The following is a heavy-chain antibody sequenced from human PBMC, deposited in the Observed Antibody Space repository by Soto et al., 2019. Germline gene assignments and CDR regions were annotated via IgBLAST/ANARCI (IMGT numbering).Heavy chain of an antibody. CDR2: ISYDGSNK. D-gene: IGHD3-3*01. J-gene: IGHJ6*02. Sequence: PVGSLRLSCAASGFTFSSYAMHWVRQAPGKGLEWVAVISYDGSNKYYADSVKGRFTISRDNSKNTLYLQMNSLRAEDTAVYYCARDQRVRFLEWLSPQYYYYYYGMDVWGQGTTVTVSS. V-gene: IGHV3-30-3*01. CDR3: ARDQRVRFLEWLSPQYYYYYYGMDV. CDR1: GFTFSSYA.